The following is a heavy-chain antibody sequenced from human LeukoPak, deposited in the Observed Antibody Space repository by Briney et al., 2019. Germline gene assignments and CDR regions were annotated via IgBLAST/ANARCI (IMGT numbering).Heavy chain of an antibody. V-gene: IGHV4-4*07. CDR2: IYTSGST. Sequence: SETLSLTCTVSGSSISSYYWSWIRQPAGKGLEWIGRIYTSGSTNYNPSLKSRVTMSVDTSKNQFSLKLSSVTAADTAVYYCARGVRPYYYYYMDVWGKGTTVTVSS. J-gene: IGHJ6*03. CDR1: GSSISSYY. CDR3: ARGVRPYYYYYMDV.